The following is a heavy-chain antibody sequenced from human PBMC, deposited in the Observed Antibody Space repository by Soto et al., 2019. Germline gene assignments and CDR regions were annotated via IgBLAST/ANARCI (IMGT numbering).Heavy chain of an antibody. J-gene: IGHJ6*02. CDR1: GGTFSSYA. Sequence: QVQLVQSGAEVKKPGSSVKVSCKASGGTFSSYAISWVRQAPGQGLEWMGGIIPIFGTANYAQKFQGRVTITSDESTSTAYMGLSSLRSEDTAVYYCARNPDTNYYYGMDVWGQGTKVTVYS. CDR2: IIPIFGTA. CDR3: ARNPDTNYYYGMDV. V-gene: IGHV1-69*05.